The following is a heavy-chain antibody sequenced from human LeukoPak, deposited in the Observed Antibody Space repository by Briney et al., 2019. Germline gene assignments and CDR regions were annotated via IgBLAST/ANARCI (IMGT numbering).Heavy chain of an antibody. CDR3: ARGSTGVWFDP. V-gene: IGHV4-34*01. CDR1: GGSFSGYY. CDR2: INHSGST. Sequence: PSETLSLTCAVYGGSFSGYYWSWIREPPGKGREWIGEINHSGSTNYNPSLKSRVTISVDTSKNQFSLKLSSVTAADTAVYYCARGSTGVWFDPWGQGTLVTVSS. J-gene: IGHJ5*02. D-gene: IGHD4-11*01.